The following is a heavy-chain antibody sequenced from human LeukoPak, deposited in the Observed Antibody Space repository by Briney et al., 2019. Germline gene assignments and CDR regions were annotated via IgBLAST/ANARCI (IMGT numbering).Heavy chain of an antibody. D-gene: IGHD5-24*01. J-gene: IGHJ4*02. CDR1: GYTFTGYY. CDR3: ARGGRWLQFTGY. V-gene: IGHV1-2*06. CDR2: INPYSGGT. Sequence: ASVKVSCKASGYTFTGYYMHSVRQAPGHGLEWMGRINPYSGGTNYAQKFQGRVTMTRDTSISTAYMELSRLRSDDTAVYYCARGGRWLQFTGYWGQGTLVTVSS.